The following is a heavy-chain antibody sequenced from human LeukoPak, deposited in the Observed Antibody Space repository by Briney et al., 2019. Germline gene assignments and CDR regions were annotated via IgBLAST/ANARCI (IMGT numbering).Heavy chain of an antibody. V-gene: IGHV4-59*01. CDR2: IYYSGST. J-gene: IGHJ4*02. Sequence: SETLSLTCTVSGGSISSYYWSWIRQPPGKGLEWIGYIYYSGSTNYNPSLKSRVTLSVDTSKNQFSLKLSSVTAADTAVYYCARISGYSYGYDFDYWGQGTLVTVSS. D-gene: IGHD5-18*01. CDR1: GGSISSYY. CDR3: ARISGYSYGYDFDY.